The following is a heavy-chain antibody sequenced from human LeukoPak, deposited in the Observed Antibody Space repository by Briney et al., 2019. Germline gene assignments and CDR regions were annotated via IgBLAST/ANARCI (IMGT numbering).Heavy chain of an antibody. J-gene: IGHJ4*02. CDR1: GFTFDNYA. V-gene: IGHV3-9*01. Sequence: HTGGSLRLSCAASGFTFDNYAMHWVRQAPGKGLEWVSGIAWNSGNTGFADSVKGRFTISRDNAENSLYLQMNSLTPEDTAFYFCAKDMNSYGSGSSYNPRGPFDSWGQGTLVTVSS. D-gene: IGHD3-10*01. CDR3: AKDMNSYGSGSSYNPRGPFDS. CDR2: IAWNSGNT.